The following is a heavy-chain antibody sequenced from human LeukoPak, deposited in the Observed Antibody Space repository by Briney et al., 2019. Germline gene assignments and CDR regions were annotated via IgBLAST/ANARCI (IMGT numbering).Heavy chain of an antibody. CDR1: GXSFSGCY. Sequence: PSETLSLTCAVYGXSFSGCYWSWIRQPPGKGLEWIGEINHSGSTDYNPSLKSRVTISVDTSKNQFSLKLSSVTAADTAVYYCARDGSGSYYKSWFDPWGQGTLVTVSS. CDR2: INHSGST. J-gene: IGHJ5*02. V-gene: IGHV4-34*01. CDR3: ARDGSGSYYKSWFDP. D-gene: IGHD3-10*01.